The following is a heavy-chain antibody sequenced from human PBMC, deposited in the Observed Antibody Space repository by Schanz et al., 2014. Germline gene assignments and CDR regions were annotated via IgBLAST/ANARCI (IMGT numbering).Heavy chain of an antibody. CDR3: AKVAPAATYLDS. J-gene: IGHJ4*02. V-gene: IGHV3-21*05. Sequence: EVQLGESGGGLVKPGESLRLSCAASGFIFSAYTMNWVRQAPGKGLEWISYISSTSRATYYADSVKGRFTISRDNAKNSLFLQMNSLSAEYTAVYYCAKVAPAATYLDSWGLGTLVTVSS. CDR1: GFIFSAYT. CDR2: ISSTSRAT. D-gene: IGHD2-2*01.